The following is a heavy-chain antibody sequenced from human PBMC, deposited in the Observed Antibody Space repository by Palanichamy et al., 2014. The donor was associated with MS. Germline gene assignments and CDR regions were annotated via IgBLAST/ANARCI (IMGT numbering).Heavy chain of an antibody. CDR3: ARDRRVAGTGRHDAFDI. Sequence: EVQLVESGGGLVKPGGSLRLSCAASGFTFSSYSMNWVRQAPGKGLEWVSSISSSSSYIYYADSVKGRFTISRDNAKNSLYLQMNSLRAEDTAVYYCARDRRVAGTGRHDAFDIRGQGTMVTVSS. CDR2: ISSSSSYI. V-gene: IGHV3-21*01. J-gene: IGHJ3*02. D-gene: IGHD6-19*01. CDR1: GFTFSSYS.